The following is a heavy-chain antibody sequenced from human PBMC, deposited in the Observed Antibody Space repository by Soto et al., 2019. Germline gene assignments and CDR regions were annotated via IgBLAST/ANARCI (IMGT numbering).Heavy chain of an antibody. CDR3: AKDLHYYDSSGYYSDDVLAFDY. CDR1: GFTFDDYT. D-gene: IGHD3-22*01. CDR2: ISWDGGST. V-gene: IGHV3-43*01. Sequence: GGSLRLSCAASGFTFDDYTMHWVRQAPGKGLEWVSLISWDGGSTYYADSVKGRFTISRDNSKNSLYLQMNSLRTEDTALYYCAKDLHYYDSSGYYSDDVLAFDYWGQGTLVTV. J-gene: IGHJ4*02.